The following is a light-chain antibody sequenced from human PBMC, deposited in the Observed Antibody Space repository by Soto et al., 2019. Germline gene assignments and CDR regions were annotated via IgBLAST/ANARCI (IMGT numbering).Light chain of an antibody. CDR3: HQYDSSPLT. CDR2: GAS. CDR1: QSVSSSY. V-gene: IGKV3-20*01. Sequence: EIVLTQSPGTLSLSPGERATLSCRASQSVSSSYLAWYQQKPGQAPRLLIYGASSRATGIPDRFSGSGSGIDFTLTSSRLEPEDFAVYYWHQYDSSPLTFGGGTKVEIK. J-gene: IGKJ4*01.